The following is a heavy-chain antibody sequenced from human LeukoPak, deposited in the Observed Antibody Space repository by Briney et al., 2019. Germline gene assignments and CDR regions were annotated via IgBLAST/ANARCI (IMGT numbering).Heavy chain of an antibody. D-gene: IGHD2-2*02. CDR2: INPSGGST. CDR1: GYTFTSYY. CDR3: ARRDIVVVPAAIIGAFDI. V-gene: IGHV1-46*01. J-gene: IGHJ3*02. Sequence: ASVKVSCKASGYTFTSYYMHWVRQAPGQGLEWMGIINPSGGSTSYAQKFQGRVTMTRDTSTSTVYMELSSLRSEDTALYYCARRDIVVVPAAIIGAFDIWGQGTMVTVSS.